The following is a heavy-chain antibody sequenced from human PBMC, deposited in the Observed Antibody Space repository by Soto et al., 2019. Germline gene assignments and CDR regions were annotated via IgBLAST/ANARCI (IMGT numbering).Heavy chain of an antibody. CDR1: GFTIRTYA. CDR2: ISYDGNSR. D-gene: IGHD1-26*01. Sequence: QVQLVESGGGVVQPGGSPTLSCVASGFTIRTYAMHWVRQAPGKGLEWVALISYDGNSRYYTESVNGRFTISRDNSKNTVFLRMSSLRAEDTAVYYCARDWDRGGGTYHWYFDLWGRGTLVTVSS. J-gene: IGHJ2*01. V-gene: IGHV3-30-3*01. CDR3: ARDWDRGGGTYHWYFDL.